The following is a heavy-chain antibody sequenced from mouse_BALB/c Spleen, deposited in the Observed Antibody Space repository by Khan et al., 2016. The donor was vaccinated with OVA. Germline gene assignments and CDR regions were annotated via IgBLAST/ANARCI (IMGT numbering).Heavy chain of an antibody. Sequence: VQLQQPGPELVEPGASVKMSCKASGYTFTNYVIHWVKQKPGQGLEWIGYINPDNAGTRYNEKFKGKATLTSDISSTSAYMELLSRTSDDSAVYFCAREASSWDFSFPYWGQGTLVTVSA. CDR2: INPDNAGT. CDR3: AREASSWDFSFPY. D-gene: IGHD4-1*01. V-gene: IGHV1S136*01. J-gene: IGHJ3*01. CDR1: GYTFTNYV.